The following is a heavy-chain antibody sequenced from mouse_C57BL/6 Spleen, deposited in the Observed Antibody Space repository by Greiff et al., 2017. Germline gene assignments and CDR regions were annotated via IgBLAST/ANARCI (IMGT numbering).Heavy chain of an antibody. Sequence: SGAELVRPGASVKLSCTASGFNIKDDYMHWVKQRPEQGLEWIGWIDPENGDTEYASKFQGKATITADTSSNTAYLQLSSLTSEDTAVYYCTTGGKGAMDYWGQGTSVTVSS. V-gene: IGHV14-4*01. D-gene: IGHD1-1*02. CDR1: GFNIKDDY. CDR3: TTGGKGAMDY. CDR2: IDPENGDT. J-gene: IGHJ4*01.